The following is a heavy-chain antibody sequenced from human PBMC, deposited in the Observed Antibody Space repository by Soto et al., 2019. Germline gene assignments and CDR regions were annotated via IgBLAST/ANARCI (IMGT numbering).Heavy chain of an antibody. CDR3: ARDGIAAAGTMDYYNYYGMDV. D-gene: IGHD6-13*01. CDR2: ISAYNGNT. J-gene: IGHJ6*02. Sequence: QGQLVQSGAEVKKPGASVKVSCKTSGYSFTSYGISWVRQAPGQGLEWMAWISAYNGNTDYAQKLQGRVTMTTDTSTCTVNMELRSLRFDDTAVYYCARDGIAAAGTMDYYNYYGMDVWGQGTTVTVSS. CDR1: GYSFTSYG. V-gene: IGHV1-18*01.